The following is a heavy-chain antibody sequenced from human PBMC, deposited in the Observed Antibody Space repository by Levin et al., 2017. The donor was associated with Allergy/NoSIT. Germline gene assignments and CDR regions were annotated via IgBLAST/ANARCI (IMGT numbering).Heavy chain of an antibody. Sequence: GGSLRLSCAASGFSFNRYWMSWVRQAPGRGLEWVANIKQDGSGKYYVDSVKGRFTISRDNAKNSLYLQMNSLRAEDMAVYYCARDSGVAGTMLNFDYWGQGTLVTVSS. V-gene: IGHV3-7*01. D-gene: IGHD6-19*01. CDR2: IKQDGSGK. J-gene: IGHJ4*02. CDR1: GFSFNRYW. CDR3: ARDSGVAGTMLNFDY.